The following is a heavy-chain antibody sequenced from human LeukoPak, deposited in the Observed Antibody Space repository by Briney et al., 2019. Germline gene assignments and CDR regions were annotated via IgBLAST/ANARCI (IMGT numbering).Heavy chain of an antibody. J-gene: IGHJ4*02. CDR2: IYYSGST. Sequence: SETLSLTCTVSGGSISSYYWSWIRQPPGKGLEWIGYIYYSGSTNYNPSLKSRVTISVDTSKNQFSLKLSSVTAADTAVCYCARQRYGSGSYYIDYWGQGTLVTVSS. V-gene: IGHV4-59*08. CDR1: GGSISSYY. D-gene: IGHD3-10*01. CDR3: ARQRYGSGSYYIDY.